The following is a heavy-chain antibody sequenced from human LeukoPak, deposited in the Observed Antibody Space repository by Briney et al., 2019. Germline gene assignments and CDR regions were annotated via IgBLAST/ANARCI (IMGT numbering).Heavy chain of an antibody. CDR3: AKGVGTNKGGYYFDY. J-gene: IGHJ4*02. Sequence: PGGSLRLSCAASGFAFSSFAMSWVRPAPGKGLDWVSSISGSGGSTYYADSVKGRFTISRDSSKNTLYLQMNSLRAEDTAVYYCAKGVGTNKGGYYFDYWGQGTPVTVSS. CDR1: GFAFSSFA. D-gene: IGHD1-26*01. CDR2: ISGSGGST. V-gene: IGHV3-23*01.